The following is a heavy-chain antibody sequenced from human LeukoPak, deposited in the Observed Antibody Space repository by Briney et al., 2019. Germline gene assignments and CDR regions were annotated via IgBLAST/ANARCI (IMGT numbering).Heavy chain of an antibody. V-gene: IGHV4-34*01. Sequence: PSETPSLTCAVYSGSFSGYYWSWIRHPPGKGLEWIGEIYHSGSTNYNPSLKSRVTISVDTSKNQFSLKLSSVTAADTAVYYCARGFATMVRGVVLDFWGQGTLVTVSS. J-gene: IGHJ4*02. CDR1: SGSFSGYY. CDR3: ARGFATMVRGVVLDF. D-gene: IGHD3-10*01. CDR2: IYHSGST.